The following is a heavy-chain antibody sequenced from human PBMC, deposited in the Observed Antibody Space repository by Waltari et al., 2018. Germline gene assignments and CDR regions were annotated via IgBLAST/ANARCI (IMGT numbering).Heavy chain of an antibody. CDR3: ARDSRGGLFFDY. Sequence: EVQLVESAGGFIQSGGSLRLSCAASGFPVSSNYMSWVRQAPGKGLEWVSVIFSDGRTYYADSVKGRFTISRDNSKNTLYLQINSLRAEDTAVYYCARDSRGGLFFDYWGQGTLVTVSS. CDR2: IFSDGRT. J-gene: IGHJ4*02. V-gene: IGHV3-53*01. CDR1: GFPVSSNY.